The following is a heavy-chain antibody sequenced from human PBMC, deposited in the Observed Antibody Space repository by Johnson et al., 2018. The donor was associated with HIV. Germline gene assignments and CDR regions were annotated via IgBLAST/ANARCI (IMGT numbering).Heavy chain of an antibody. D-gene: IGHD6-19*01. CDR2: ISYDGSNK. Sequence: QMLLVESGGGLVQPGGSLRLSCVVSGFTFKNYWMSWVRQAPGKGLEWVAVISYDGSNKYYADSVKGRFTISRDNSKNTLYLQMNRLRAEDTAVYYCASTSSGWFYACDIWGQGTMVTVSS. CDR1: GFTFKNYW. CDR3: ASTSSGWFYACDI. J-gene: IGHJ3*02. V-gene: IGHV3-30*03.